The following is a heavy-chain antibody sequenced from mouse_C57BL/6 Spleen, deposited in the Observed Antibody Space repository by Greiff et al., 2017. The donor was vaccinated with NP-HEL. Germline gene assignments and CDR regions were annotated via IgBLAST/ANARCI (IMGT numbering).Heavy chain of an antibody. CDR3: ARGDYDGYCDY. CDR2: IYPSDSET. J-gene: IGHJ2*01. D-gene: IGHD2-4*01. CDR1: GYTFTSYW. V-gene: IGHV1-61*01. Sequence: QVQLQQPGAELVRPGSSVKLSCKASGYTFTSYWMDWVKQRPGQGLEWIGNIYPSDSETHYNQKFKDKATLTVDKSSSTAYMQLSSLTSEDSAVYYCARGDYDGYCDYWGQGTTLTVSS.